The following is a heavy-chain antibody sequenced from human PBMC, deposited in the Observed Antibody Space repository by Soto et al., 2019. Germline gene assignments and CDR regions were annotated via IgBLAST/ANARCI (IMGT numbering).Heavy chain of an antibody. V-gene: IGHV4-34*01. J-gene: IGHJ6*02. CDR1: GGSFSGYY. D-gene: IGHD2-21*02. Sequence: SETLSLTCAVYGGSFSGYYWSWIRQPPGKGLEWIGEINHSGSTNYNPSLKSRVTISVDTTKNQFSLKLSLVPAADTAVYYCARPDCGGDCYLYYGIDVWGQGTTVTVSS. CDR3: ARPDCGGDCYLYYGIDV. CDR2: INHSGST.